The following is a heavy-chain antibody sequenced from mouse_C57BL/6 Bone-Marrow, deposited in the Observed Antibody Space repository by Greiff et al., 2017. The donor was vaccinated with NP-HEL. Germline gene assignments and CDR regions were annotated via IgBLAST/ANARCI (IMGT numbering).Heavy chain of an antibody. CDR3: AREGTTVDY. V-gene: IGHV5-4*01. Sequence: DVKLVESGGGLVKPGGSLKLSCAASGFTFSSYAMSWVRQTPEKRLEWVATISDGGSYTYYPDNVKGRFTISRDNAKNNLYLQMSHLKSEDTAMYYCAREGTTVDYWGQGTTLTVSS. D-gene: IGHD1-1*01. J-gene: IGHJ2*01. CDR2: ISDGGSYT. CDR1: GFTFSSYA.